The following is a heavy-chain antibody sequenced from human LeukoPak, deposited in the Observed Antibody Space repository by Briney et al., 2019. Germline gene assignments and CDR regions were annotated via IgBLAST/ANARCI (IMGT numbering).Heavy chain of an antibody. CDR1: GYTFTSHY. D-gene: IGHD1-26*01. CDR2: INPSGGST. J-gene: IGHJ5*02. Sequence: ASVKVSCKASGYTFTSHYTHWVRQAPGQGLEWMGIINPSGGSTSYAQKLQGRVTMTRDMSTSTDYMELSSLRSEDTAIYYCARDNSVGDNAWWFDPWGQGTLVTVSS. CDR3: ARDNSVGDNAWWFDP. V-gene: IGHV1-46*04.